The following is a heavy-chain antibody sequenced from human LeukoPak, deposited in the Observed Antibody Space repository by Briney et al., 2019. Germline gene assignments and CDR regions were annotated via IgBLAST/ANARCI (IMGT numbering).Heavy chain of an antibody. Sequence: PSETLSLTCTVSGYSISSGYYWGWIRQPPGKGLEWIGSIYHSGSTYYNPSLKSRVTISVDTSKNQFSLKLSSVTAADTAVYYCARDLPWYYDSSGYYNFDYWGQGTLVTVSS. D-gene: IGHD3-22*01. J-gene: IGHJ4*02. CDR2: IYHSGST. CDR3: ARDLPWYYDSSGYYNFDY. CDR1: GYSISSGYY. V-gene: IGHV4-38-2*02.